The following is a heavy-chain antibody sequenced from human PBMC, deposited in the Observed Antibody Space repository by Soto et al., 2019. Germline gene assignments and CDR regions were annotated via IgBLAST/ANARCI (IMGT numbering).Heavy chain of an antibody. Sequence: EVQLVESGGGLVQPGGSLRLSCAASGFTFSTYWMTWVRRPPGKGLEWVANLDQDGSERYYVDSVRGRFTISRDNANNSLYLQMNSLRAEDTAVYYCVCGGNFFVYWGQGTLVTVSP. J-gene: IGHJ4*02. CDR2: LDQDGSER. D-gene: IGHD3-16*01. V-gene: IGHV3-7*01. CDR1: GFTFSTYW. CDR3: VCGGNFFVY.